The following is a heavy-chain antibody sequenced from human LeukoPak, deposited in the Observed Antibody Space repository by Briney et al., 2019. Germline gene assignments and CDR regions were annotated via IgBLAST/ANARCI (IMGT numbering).Heavy chain of an antibody. Sequence: GGSLRLSCAASGFTFSSYWMHWVRHAPGKGLVWVSRINSDGSSTSYADSVKGRFTISRDNAKNTLYLQMNSLRAEDTAVYYCARDRAFRGYSYAMGSDAFDIWGQGTVVTVSS. CDR3: ARDRAFRGYSYAMGSDAFDI. V-gene: IGHV3-74*01. CDR2: INSDGSST. D-gene: IGHD5-18*01. J-gene: IGHJ3*02. CDR1: GFTFSSYW.